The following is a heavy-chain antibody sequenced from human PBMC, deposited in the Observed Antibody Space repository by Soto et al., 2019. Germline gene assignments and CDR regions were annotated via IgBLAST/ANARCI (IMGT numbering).Heavy chain of an antibody. D-gene: IGHD2-2*01. CDR1: GGSISSGGYS. J-gene: IGHJ4*02. CDR3: ARVPDY. Sequence: PSETLFLTCAVSGGSISSGGYSWGWVRQPPGKGLEWIGYMYHSGSTYYNPSLKSRVTISIDRSKNQFSLKLSSVTAADTAVYYCARVPDYWGQGILVTVSS. V-gene: IGHV4-30-2*01. CDR2: MYHSGST.